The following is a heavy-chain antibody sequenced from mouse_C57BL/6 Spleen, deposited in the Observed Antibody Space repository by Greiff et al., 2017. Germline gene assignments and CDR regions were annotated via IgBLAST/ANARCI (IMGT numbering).Heavy chain of an antibody. CDR1: GYTFTSYT. Sequence: QVQLQQSGPELARPGASVKMSCKASGYTFTSYTMHWVKQRPGQGLEWIGYINPSSGDTRYNQKFKDKATLTADKSSSTAYMQLSSLTSEDSAVYYCSRTDSEDVGTMDYWGQGTSVTVSS. V-gene: IGHV1-4*01. J-gene: IGHJ4*01. D-gene: IGHD3-1*01. CDR2: INPSSGDT. CDR3: SRTDSEDVGTMDY.